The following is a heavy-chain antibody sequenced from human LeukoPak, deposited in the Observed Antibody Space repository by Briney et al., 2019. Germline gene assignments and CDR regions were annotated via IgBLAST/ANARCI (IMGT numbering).Heavy chain of an antibody. CDR2: IDTTATYT. CDR1: GSTFSNYG. CDR3: AKDGAAGGSHRATYFLDV. J-gene: IGHJ6*03. V-gene: IGHV3-23*01. D-gene: IGHD1-26*01. Sequence: GGSLRLSCAASGSTFSNYGLSWVRQAPGKGLEWVSAIDTTATYTYYVDSVKGRFTISRDNSKSTLYLQMNSLRVEDTAVYYCAKDGAAGGSHRATYFLDVWGKGTTVTVSS.